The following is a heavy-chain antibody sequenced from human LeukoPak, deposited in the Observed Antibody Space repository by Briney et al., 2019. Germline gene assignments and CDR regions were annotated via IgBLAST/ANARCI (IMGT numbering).Heavy chain of an antibody. CDR3: ARVPMITFGGVIVMSY. CDR1: GYTFTSYG. Sequence: ASVKVSCKASGYTFTSYGISWVRQAPGQGLEWMGWISAYNGNTNYAQKLQGRVTITTDTSTSTAYMELRSLRSDDTAVYYCARVPMITFGGVIVMSYWGQGTLVTVSS. V-gene: IGHV1-18*01. J-gene: IGHJ4*02. CDR2: ISAYNGNT. D-gene: IGHD3-16*02.